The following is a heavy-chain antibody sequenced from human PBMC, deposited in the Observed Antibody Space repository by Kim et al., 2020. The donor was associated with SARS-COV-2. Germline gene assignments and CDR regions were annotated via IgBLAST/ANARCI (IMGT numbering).Heavy chain of an antibody. V-gene: IGHV4-39*01. D-gene: IGHD3-3*01. CDR3: AISVGYDFWSGYARPWFDP. CDR1: GGSISSSSYY. J-gene: IGHJ5*02. Sequence: SETLSLTCTVSGGSISSSSYYWGWIRQPPGKGLEWIGSIYYSGSTYYNPSLKSRVTISVDTSKNQFSLKLSSVTAADTAVYYCAISVGYDFWSGYARPWFDPWGHGTLVTVSS. CDR2: IYYSGST.